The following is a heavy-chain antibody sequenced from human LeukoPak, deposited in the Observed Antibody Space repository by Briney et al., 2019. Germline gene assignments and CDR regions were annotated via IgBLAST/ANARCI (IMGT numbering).Heavy chain of an antibody. J-gene: IGHJ4*02. V-gene: IGHV3-30-3*01. Sequence: PGRSLRLSCAASGFTFSSYAIHWVRQAPGKGLEWVAVISYDGTNKYYADSMKGRFTISRDNSKNTLYLQMNSLRAEDTAVYYCARALDEGARFDYWGQGTLVTVSS. CDR2: ISYDGTNK. CDR1: GFTFSSYA. CDR3: ARALDEGARFDY.